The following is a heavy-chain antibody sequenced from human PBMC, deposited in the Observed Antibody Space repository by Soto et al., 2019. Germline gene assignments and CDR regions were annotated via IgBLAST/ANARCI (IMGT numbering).Heavy chain of an antibody. CDR3: ARSIAVSGTPEFDY. J-gene: IGHJ4*02. CDR1: GFTFSSYA. D-gene: IGHD6-19*01. Sequence: GGSLRLSCAASGFTFSSYAMHWVRQAPGKGLEWVAVMSYDGSNKYYADSVKGRFTISRDNSKNTLSLQMNSLRAEDTAVYYCARSIAVSGTPEFDYWGQGTLVTV. V-gene: IGHV3-30-3*01. CDR2: MSYDGSNK.